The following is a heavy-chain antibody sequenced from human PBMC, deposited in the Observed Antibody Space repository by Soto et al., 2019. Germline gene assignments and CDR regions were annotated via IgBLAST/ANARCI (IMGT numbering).Heavy chain of an antibody. CDR1: GFTFSSYG. Sequence: PGGYLRLSCAASGFTFSSYGMHWVRHAPGKGLEWVAVISYDGSNKYYADSVKGRFTISRDNSKNTLYLQMNSLRAEDTAVYYCAKGGIQLWSHFDYWGQGTLVTVSS. J-gene: IGHJ4*02. CDR3: AKGGIQLWSHFDY. D-gene: IGHD5-18*01. CDR2: ISYDGSNK. V-gene: IGHV3-30*18.